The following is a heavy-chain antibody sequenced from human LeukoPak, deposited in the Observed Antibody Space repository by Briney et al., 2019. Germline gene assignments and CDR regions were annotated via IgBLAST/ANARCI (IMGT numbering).Heavy chain of an antibody. J-gene: IGHJ4*02. Sequence: PGGSLRLSCAASGFTFSSYAMSWVRQAPGKGLEWVSAISGSGGSTYYADSVKGRFTISRDNSKNTLYLQMNSLRAEDTAVYYCAKAILDYDFWSGDIDYWGQGTLVTASS. CDR3: AKAILDYDFWSGDIDY. D-gene: IGHD3-3*01. CDR1: GFTFSSYA. CDR2: ISGSGGST. V-gene: IGHV3-23*01.